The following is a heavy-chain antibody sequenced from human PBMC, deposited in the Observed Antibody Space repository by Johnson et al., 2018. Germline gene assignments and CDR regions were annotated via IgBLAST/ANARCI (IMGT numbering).Heavy chain of an antibody. Sequence: VQSGRSLRLSCAASGFRFSTYGMNWVRQAPGKGLEWVAVIWYDGTKKYYADSVKGRFTISRDNSKNTMFLQMNSLRAEDTAVYFCAREISDGDYASGLDVWGQGTTVTVXS. D-gene: IGHD4-17*01. J-gene: IGHJ6*02. V-gene: IGHV3-33*01. CDR2: IWYDGTKK. CDR3: AREISDGDYASGLDV. CDR1: GFRFSTYG.